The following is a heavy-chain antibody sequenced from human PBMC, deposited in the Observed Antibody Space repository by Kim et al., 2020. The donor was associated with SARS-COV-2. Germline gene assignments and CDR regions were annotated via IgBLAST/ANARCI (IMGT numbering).Heavy chain of an antibody. J-gene: IGHJ3*02. V-gene: IGHV1-18*01. Sequence: ASVKVSCKASGYTFTSYGISWVRQAPGQGLEWRGWISAYNGNTNYAQKLQGRVTMTTDTSTSTAKMGLRSLRTDVTAVYYFASSVVLRYFDWLFRGGAFDIWGQRTIVPDSS. CDR1: GYTFTSYG. CDR3: ASSVVLRYFDWLFRGGAFDI. D-gene: IGHD3-9*01. CDR2: ISAYNGNT.